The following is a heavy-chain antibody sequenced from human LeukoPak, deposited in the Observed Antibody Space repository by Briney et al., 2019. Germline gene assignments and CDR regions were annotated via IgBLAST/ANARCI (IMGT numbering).Heavy chain of an antibody. CDR2: INWNGGTT. D-gene: IGHD1-26*01. V-gene: IGHV3-20*04. CDR3: ARAGGAYYYYMDV. J-gene: IGHJ6*03. Sequence: GGSLRLSCAASGFTFDDYGMRWVRQAQGKGLEWVSGINWNGGTTAYAVSVKGRFTISRDNAKNSLYLQMNSLRAEDTALYYCARAGGAYYYYMDVWGKGTTVTVSS. CDR1: GFTFDDYG.